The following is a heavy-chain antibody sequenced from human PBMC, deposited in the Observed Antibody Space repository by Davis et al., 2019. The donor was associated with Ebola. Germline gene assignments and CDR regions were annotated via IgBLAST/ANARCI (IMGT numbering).Heavy chain of an antibody. Sequence: SQTLSLTCAVNGGSFNDYYWAWIRQSPGQGLEWLGEINHRGKARYNTALKSRVTMSIDTSKMQFSLRLTSVTAADTAVYYCASPHQIRGKDCFDYWDQGNLVVVSS. CDR2: INHRGKA. CDR1: GGSFNDYY. J-gene: IGHJ4*02. V-gene: IGHV4-34*01. CDR3: ASPHQIRGKDCFDY.